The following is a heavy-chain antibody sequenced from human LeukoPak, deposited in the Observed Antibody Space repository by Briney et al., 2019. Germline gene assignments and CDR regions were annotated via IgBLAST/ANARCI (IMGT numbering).Heavy chain of an antibody. V-gene: IGHV4-34*01. CDR2: INHSGST. Sequence: SETLSLTCAVYGGSFSGYYWSWIRQPPGKGLEWIGEINHSGSTNYNPSLKSRVTISVDTSKNQFSLKLSSVTAADTAVYYCAGGRKKGRFDPWGQGTLVTVSS. CDR3: AGGRKKGRFDP. J-gene: IGHJ5*02. CDR1: GGSFSGYY.